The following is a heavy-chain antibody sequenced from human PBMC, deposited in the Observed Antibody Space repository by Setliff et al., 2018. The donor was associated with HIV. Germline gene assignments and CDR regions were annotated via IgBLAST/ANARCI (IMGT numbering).Heavy chain of an antibody. J-gene: IGHJ1*01. CDR3: ARGADASGYFYREYFQH. Sequence: ASVKVSCKASGVTFNYSFITWVRQAPGQGLEWMGGVVPTIHEATYAQKFQGRATITADESATTVYMEMSGLTSEDTAIYYCARGADASGYFYREYFQHWGQGTLVTVFS. CDR1: GVTFNYSF. V-gene: IGHV1-69*13. CDR2: VVPTIHEA. D-gene: IGHD3-22*01.